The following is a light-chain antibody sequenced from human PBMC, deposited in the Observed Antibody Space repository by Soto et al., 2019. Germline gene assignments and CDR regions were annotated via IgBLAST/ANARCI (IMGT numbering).Light chain of an antibody. V-gene: IGLV2-14*01. CDR2: EVS. CDR1: SSDIGGYNY. Sequence: QSALTQPASVSGSLGQSITISCTGTSSDIGGYNYVSWYQQHPGKAPKLMIYEVSDRPSGVSNRFSGSKSANTASLTISGLQAEDEADYYCSSYTTSNTLYVVFGGGTEVTVL. CDR3: SSYTTSNTLYVV. J-gene: IGLJ2*01.